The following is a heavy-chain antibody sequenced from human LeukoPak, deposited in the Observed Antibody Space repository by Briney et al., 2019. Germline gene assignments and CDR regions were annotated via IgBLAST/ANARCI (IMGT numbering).Heavy chain of an antibody. J-gene: IGHJ4*02. Sequence: SETLSLTCTVSGGSVSNYYWSWIRQSPGKGLEWIGYIYYTETSYNPSLKSRVTISADTSKNQFSLKLYSVTAADTAVYYCATRKLGKDYWGQGTLVTVSS. D-gene: IGHD7-27*01. CDR3: ATRKLGKDY. CDR2: IYYTET. CDR1: GGSVSNYY. V-gene: IGHV4-59*02.